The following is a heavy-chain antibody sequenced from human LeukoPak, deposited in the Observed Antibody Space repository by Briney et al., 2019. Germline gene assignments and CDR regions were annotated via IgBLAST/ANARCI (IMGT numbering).Heavy chain of an antibody. CDR2: INQVGSEK. J-gene: IGHJ4*02. CDR1: GFTFSSYW. V-gene: IGHV3-7*05. D-gene: IGHD1-14*01. CDR3: ARDHVEPGVFLDS. Sequence: GGSLRLSCSASGFTFSSYWMIWVRQAPGKGLEWVANINQVGSEKYCADSVKGRFTISRDNSKNSLYLQMNSLRAEDTAVYFCARDHVEPGVFLDSWGQGTLVTASS.